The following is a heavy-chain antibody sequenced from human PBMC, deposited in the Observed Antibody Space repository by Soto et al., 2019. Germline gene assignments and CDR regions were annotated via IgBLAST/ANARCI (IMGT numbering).Heavy chain of an antibody. CDR1: GFTFSSYS. CDR3: ARDGAISIDYYDSSTFDY. J-gene: IGHJ4*02. Sequence: EVQLVESGGGLVQPGGSLRLSCAASGFTFSSYSMNWVRQAPGKGLEWVSYISSSSSTIYYADSVKGRFTISRDNAKNSLYLQMNSLRDEDTAVYYCARDGAISIDYYDSSTFDYWGQGTLVTVSS. CDR2: ISSSSSTI. D-gene: IGHD3-22*01. V-gene: IGHV3-48*02.